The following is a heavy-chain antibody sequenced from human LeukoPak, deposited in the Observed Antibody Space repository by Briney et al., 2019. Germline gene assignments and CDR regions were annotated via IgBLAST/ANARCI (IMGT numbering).Heavy chain of an antibody. J-gene: IGHJ4*02. CDR3: ARGLAAAGTRGPY. CDR1: GFTFSSYW. CDR2: IKEDGSEK. V-gene: IGHV3-7*04. Sequence: GGSLRLSCAASGFTFSSYWMSWVRQAPGKGLEWVANIKEDGSEKYYVDSVKGRFIISRDNAKNSLYLQMNSLRADDTAVYYCARGLAAAGTRGPYWGQGTLVTVSS. D-gene: IGHD6-13*01.